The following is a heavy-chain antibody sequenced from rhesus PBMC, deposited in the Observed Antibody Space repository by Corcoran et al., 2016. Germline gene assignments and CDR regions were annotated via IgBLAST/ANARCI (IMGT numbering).Heavy chain of an antibody. J-gene: IGHJ4*01. CDR2: IAGTGGHP. CDR1: GGSISSNY. CDR3: ARGYNIWTGYRFDY. D-gene: IGHD3-3*01. V-gene: IGHV4-173*01. Sequence: QVQLQESGPGLVKPSETLSLTCAVSGGSISSNYWGWIRQPPGKGLECIGRIAGTGGHPDYNPSLESRVTISTDASKNPFSLKLSSVTAADTDVYYCARGYNIWTGYRFDYWGQGVLVTVSS.